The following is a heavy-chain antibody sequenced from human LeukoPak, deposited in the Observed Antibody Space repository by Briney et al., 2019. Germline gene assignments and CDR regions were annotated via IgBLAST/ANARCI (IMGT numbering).Heavy chain of an antibody. D-gene: IGHD3-9*01. CDR2: IYDSGST. V-gene: IGHV4-39*01. Sequence: SETLSLTCTVSGGSIRSSYYYWGWIRQPPGKGLEWIGSIYDSGSTYYNPSLKSRVTISVDTSKNQFSLKLSSVTAADTAVYYCARGPFRYYDILTGYHHWFDPWGQGTLVTVSS. J-gene: IGHJ5*02. CDR1: GGSIRSSYYY. CDR3: ARGPFRYYDILTGYHHWFDP.